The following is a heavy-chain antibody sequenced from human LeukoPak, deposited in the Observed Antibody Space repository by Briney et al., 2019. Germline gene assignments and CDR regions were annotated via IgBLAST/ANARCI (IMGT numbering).Heavy chain of an antibody. CDR1: GYSFTSYW. CDR3: AKSIGSCTDVTCEIFDI. D-gene: IGHD2-8*01. Sequence: KPGESLKISCKGSGYSFTSYWIGWVRQMPGKGLEWMGIIYHSDSDTRYSPSFQGQVSISADKSIRAASLKWSSLKALDTAMYYCAKSIGSCTDVTCEIFDIWGQGTVVTVSS. J-gene: IGHJ3*02. CDR2: IYHSDSDT. V-gene: IGHV5-51*01.